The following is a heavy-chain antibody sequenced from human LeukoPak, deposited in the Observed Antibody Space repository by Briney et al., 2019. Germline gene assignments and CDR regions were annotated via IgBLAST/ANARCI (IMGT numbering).Heavy chain of an antibody. CDR1: GGSISSSSYY. Sequence: SETLSLTCTVSGGSISSSSYYWGWIRQPPGKGLEWIGSIYYSGNTYYNPSLKSRVTISVDTSKNQFSLKLSSVTAADTAVYYCASSDYCASSCWGQGTLVTVSS. V-gene: IGHV4-39*01. J-gene: IGHJ4*02. CDR3: ASSDYCASSC. D-gene: IGHD3-10*01. CDR2: IYYSGNT.